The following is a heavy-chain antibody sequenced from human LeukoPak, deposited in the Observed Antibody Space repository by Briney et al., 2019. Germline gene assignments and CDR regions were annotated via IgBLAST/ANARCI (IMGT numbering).Heavy chain of an antibody. Sequence: SVKVSCKASGGTFSSYAISWVRQAPGQGLEWMGGIIPIFGTANYAQKFQGRVTITTDESTSTAYMELSSLRSEDTVVYYCARDDSVVVVPAAIVIRGDYWGQGTLVTVSS. CDR1: GGTFSSYA. D-gene: IGHD2-2*01. CDR3: ARDDSVVVVPAAIVIRGDY. J-gene: IGHJ4*02. CDR2: IIPIFGTA. V-gene: IGHV1-69*05.